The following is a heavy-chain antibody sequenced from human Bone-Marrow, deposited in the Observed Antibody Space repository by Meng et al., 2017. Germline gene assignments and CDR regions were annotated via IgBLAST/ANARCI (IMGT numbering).Heavy chain of an antibody. Sequence: GESLKISCVVSGFTFSGSDVHWVRQASGKGLEWVGRIRSKTDTYATAFAASVKGRFTISRHDSKNTAYLQLNSLKTEDTAVYYCTVFSRGHIWGQGTMVTVSS. V-gene: IGHV3-73*01. CDR1: GFTFSGSD. CDR2: IRSKTDTYAT. J-gene: IGHJ3*02. D-gene: IGHD3-3*02. CDR3: TVFSRGHI.